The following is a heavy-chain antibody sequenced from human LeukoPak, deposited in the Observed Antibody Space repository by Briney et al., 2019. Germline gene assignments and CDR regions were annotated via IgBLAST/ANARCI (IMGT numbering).Heavy chain of an antibody. CDR1: GGTFSSYA. D-gene: IGHD3-10*01. CDR3: ARDQGFGPTNYYYYGMDV. V-gene: IGHV1-69*04. J-gene: IGHJ6*02. Sequence: SVKVSCKASGGTFSSYAISWVRQAPGQGLEWMGRIIPIFGIANYAQKFQGRVTITADKSTSTAYMELSSLRSEDAAVYYCARDQGFGPTNYYYYGMDVWGQGTTVTVSS. CDR2: IIPIFGIA.